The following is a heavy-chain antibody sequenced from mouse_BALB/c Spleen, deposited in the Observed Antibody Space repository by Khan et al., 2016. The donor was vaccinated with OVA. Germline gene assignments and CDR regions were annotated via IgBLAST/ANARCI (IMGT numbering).Heavy chain of an antibody. V-gene: IGHV1-77*01. CDR1: GYTFTDFY. CDR2: ISPGSGDT. D-gene: IGHD1-2*01. CDR3: ARRNYCGYTFAY. Sequence: VQLQESGAELARPGASVKLSCKASGYTFTDFYINWVKQRTGQGLEWIGEISPGSGDTFYNERFKDKATLTADKSSNTAYRKLSSLTSEASAVYFCARRNYCGYTFAYWGQGTLVTVSA. J-gene: IGHJ3*01.